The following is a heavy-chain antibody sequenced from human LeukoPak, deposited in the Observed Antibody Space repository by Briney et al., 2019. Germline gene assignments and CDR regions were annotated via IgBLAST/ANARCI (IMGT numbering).Heavy chain of an antibody. J-gene: IGHJ4*02. CDR2: ISGSGGST. CDR1: GFTFSSYA. V-gene: IGHV3-23*01. Sequence: GGSLRLSCAPSGFTFSSYAMSWVRQAPGKGLEWVSAISGSGGSTYYADSVKGRFTISRDNSKNTLYLQMNSLRAEDTAVYYCAKAPLGDPFYFDYWGQGTLVTVSS. CDR3: AKAPLGDPFYFDY. D-gene: IGHD3-16*01.